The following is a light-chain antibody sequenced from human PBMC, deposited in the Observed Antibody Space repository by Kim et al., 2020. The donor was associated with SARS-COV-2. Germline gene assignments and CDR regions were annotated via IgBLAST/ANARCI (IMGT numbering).Light chain of an antibody. CDR1: QSVSSSN. J-gene: IGKJ4*01. CDR3: QQRNNWPLT. Sequence: AAGDRATRSCRASQSVSSSNLIWYQQKSGQAPRLLIYAASNRATGIPVRFSGSGSGTDFTLTISSLEPEDFAVYYCQQRNNWPLTFGGGTKVDIK. CDR2: AAS. V-gene: IGKV3-11*01.